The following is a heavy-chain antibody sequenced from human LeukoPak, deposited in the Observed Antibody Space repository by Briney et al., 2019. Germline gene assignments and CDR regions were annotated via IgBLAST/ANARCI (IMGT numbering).Heavy chain of an antibody. CDR1: GRSISSSSYY. D-gene: IGHD5-12*01. CDR2: IYYSGST. J-gene: IGHJ4*02. Sequence: PSETLSLTCTVSGRSISSSSYYWGWIRQPPGKGLEWIGSIYYSGSTYYNPSLKSRVTVSVDTSKNQFSLKLSSVTAAYTAVYYCASDDSGYDPDYWGQGTLGTVSS. CDR3: ASDDSGYDPDY. V-gene: IGHV4-39*01.